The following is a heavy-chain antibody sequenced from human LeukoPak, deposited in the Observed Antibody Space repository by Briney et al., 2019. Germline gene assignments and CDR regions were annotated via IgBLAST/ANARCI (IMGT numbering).Heavy chain of an antibody. CDR2: IYYSGST. CDR1: GGSISSYY. J-gene: IGHJ5*02. CDR3: ARSGGGGNAKRKVEPLFHP. Sequence: SETLSLTCTVSGGSISSYYWSWIRQPPGKGLEWIGYIYYSGSTNYNPSLKSRVTIPVDTSKNQFSLKLSSVTAADTAVYYCARSGGGGNAKRKVEPLFHPWGQGTLVTVSS. D-gene: IGHD4-23*01. V-gene: IGHV4-59*01.